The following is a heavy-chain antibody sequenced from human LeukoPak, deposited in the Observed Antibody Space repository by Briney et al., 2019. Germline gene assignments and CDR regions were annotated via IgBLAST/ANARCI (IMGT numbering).Heavy chain of an antibody. CDR2: IIPIFGTA. V-gene: IGHV1-69*06. D-gene: IGHD4-11*01. CDR3: ARINYRPIIKFFDF. J-gene: IGHJ4*02. Sequence: GASVKVSCKASGGTFSSYAISWVRQAPGQGLEWMGGIIPIFGTANYAQKFQGRVTITADKSTSTAYMELSSLRSEDTAVYYCARINYRPIIKFFDFWGQGTLVTVSS. CDR1: GGTFSSYA.